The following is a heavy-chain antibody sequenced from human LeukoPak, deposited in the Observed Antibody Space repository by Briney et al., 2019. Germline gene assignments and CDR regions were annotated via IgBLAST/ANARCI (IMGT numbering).Heavy chain of an antibody. Sequence: PSETLSLTCTVSGGSISSYYWSCIRQPPGKGLEWIAYISNSRSTYYNPSLKSRVTMSADTSKNQLSLKLSSVSAADSAVFYCVRHSSDWSFDYWGQGTLVTVSS. CDR3: VRHSSDWSFDY. V-gene: IGHV4-59*08. CDR2: ISNSRST. D-gene: IGHD6-19*01. CDR1: GGSISSYY. J-gene: IGHJ4*02.